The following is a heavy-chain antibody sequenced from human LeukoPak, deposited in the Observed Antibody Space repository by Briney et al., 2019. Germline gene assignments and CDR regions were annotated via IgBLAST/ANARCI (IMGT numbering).Heavy chain of an antibody. V-gene: IGHV4-59*12. CDR2: IYYSGST. D-gene: IGHD4-23*01. CDR3: ARLPVLDNGGNFRDYYYYYGMDV. J-gene: IGHJ6*02. Sequence: SETLSLTCTVSGGSLSPYYWSWIRQPPGKGLEWIGYIYYSGSTNYNPSLNSRVTISVDTSKNQFSLKLSSVTAADTAVYYCARLPVLDNGGNFRDYYYYYGMDVWGQGTTVTVSS. CDR1: GGSLSPYY.